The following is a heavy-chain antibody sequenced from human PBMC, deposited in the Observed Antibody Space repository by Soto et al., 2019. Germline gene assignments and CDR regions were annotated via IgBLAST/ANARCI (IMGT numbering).Heavy chain of an antibody. CDR3: ARDRIAARPHYYYYGMDV. Sequence: GALRLSCAASGFTFSSYAMHWVRQAPGKGLEWVAVISYDGSNKYYADSVKGRFTISRDNSKNTLYLQMNSLRAEDTAVYYCARDRIAARPHYYYYGMDVWGQGTTVTVSS. D-gene: IGHD6-6*01. CDR1: GFTFSSYA. J-gene: IGHJ6*02. CDR2: ISYDGSNK. V-gene: IGHV3-30-3*01.